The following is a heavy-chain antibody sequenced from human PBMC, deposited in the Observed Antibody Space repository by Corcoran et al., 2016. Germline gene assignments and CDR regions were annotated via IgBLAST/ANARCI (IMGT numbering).Heavy chain of an antibody. V-gene: IGHV1-69*06. CDR2: IIPIFGTA. J-gene: IGHJ4*02. D-gene: IGHD2-15*01. Sequence: QVQLVQSGAEVKKPGSSVKVSCKASGGTFSSYAISWVRQAPGQGLEWMGGIIPIFGTANYAQKFQGRVTITADKSTSTAYMELSSLRSEDTAVYYCARGPGYWSGGSCYSPFDYWGQGTLVTVSS. CDR3: ARGPGYWSGGSCYSPFDY. CDR1: GGTFSSYA.